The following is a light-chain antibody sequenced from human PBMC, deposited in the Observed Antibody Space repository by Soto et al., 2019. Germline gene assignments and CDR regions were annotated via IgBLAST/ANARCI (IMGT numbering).Light chain of an antibody. CDR1: QTISSW. J-gene: IGKJ1*01. Sequence: DIRMTQSPSTLSGSVGDRVTITCRASQTISSWLAWYQQKPGKAPKLLIYKASTLKSGVPSRFSGSGSGTEFTLTLSSLQPDDFATYYCQHYNSYWTYGQGTKVEMK. V-gene: IGKV1-5*03. CDR3: QHYNSYWT. CDR2: KAS.